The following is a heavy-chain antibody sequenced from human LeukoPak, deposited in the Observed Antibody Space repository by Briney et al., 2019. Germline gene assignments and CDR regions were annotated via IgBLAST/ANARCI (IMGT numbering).Heavy chain of an antibody. J-gene: IGHJ4*02. V-gene: IGHV1-24*01. D-gene: IGHD3-3*01. CDR3: ATPWRSLTIFGVVTLTY. Sequence: ASVKVSCKVSGYTLTELSMDWVRQAPGKGLEWMGGFDPEDGETIYAQKFQGRVTMTEDTSTDTAYMELSSLRSEDTAVYYCATPWRSLTIFGVVTLTYWGQGTLVTVSS. CDR1: GYTLTELS. CDR2: FDPEDGET.